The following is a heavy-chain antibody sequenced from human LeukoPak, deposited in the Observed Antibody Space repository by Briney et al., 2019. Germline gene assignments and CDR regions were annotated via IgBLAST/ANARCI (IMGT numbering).Heavy chain of an antibody. J-gene: IGHJ2*01. D-gene: IGHD4-17*01. V-gene: IGHV4-38-2*02. Sequence: SETLSLTCTVSGYSISSGYYWGWIRQPPGKGLEWIGEINHSGSTNYNPSLKSRVTISVDTSKNQFSLKLSSVTAADTAVYYCARRKAKIVTTVTSGWYFDLWGRGTLVTVPS. CDR1: GYSISSGYY. CDR2: INHSGST. CDR3: ARRKAKIVTTVTSGWYFDL.